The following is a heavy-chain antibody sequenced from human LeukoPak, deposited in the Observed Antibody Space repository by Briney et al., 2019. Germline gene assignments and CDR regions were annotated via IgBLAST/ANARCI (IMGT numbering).Heavy chain of an antibody. Sequence: GGSLRLSWAASGFAFRRSWMSWVGQAPGKGLEWVASIKHNGGEKYYVDSVKGRFTISRDNAKNSLYLEMSSLRVEDTAVYYCARDRGWRTSGYYLYHFDYWGQGTLVTFAS. CDR1: GFAFRRSW. D-gene: IGHD3-22*01. CDR3: ARDRGWRTSGYYLYHFDY. CDR2: IKHNGGEK. J-gene: IGHJ4*02. V-gene: IGHV3-7*01.